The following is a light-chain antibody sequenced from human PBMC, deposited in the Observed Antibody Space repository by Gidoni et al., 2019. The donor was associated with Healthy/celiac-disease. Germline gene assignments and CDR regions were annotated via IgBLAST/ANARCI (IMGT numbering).Light chain of an antibody. V-gene: IGKV2-28*01. CDR2: LGS. CDR3: MQALQTPRT. CDR1: QSLLHSNGYNY. J-gene: IGKJ3*01. Sequence: DIVMTQFPLSLPVTPGEPASISCRSSQSLLHSNGYNYLDWYLQKPGQSPQLLIYLGSNRASGVPDRFSGSGSGTDFTLKISKVEADDVGVYYCMQALQTPRTFGPGTKVDIK.